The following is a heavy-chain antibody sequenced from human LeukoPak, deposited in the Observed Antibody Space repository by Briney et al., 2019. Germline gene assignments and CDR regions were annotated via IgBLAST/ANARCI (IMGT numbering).Heavy chain of an antibody. J-gene: IGHJ6*03. CDR2: IYYSGST. CDR3: ARVDIVVVPATITYYYYMDV. D-gene: IGHD2-2*03. Sequence: SETLSLTCTVSGDSISSYYWSWIRQPPGKGLEWIGYIYYSGSTNYNPSLKSRVTISVDTSKNQFSLKLSSVTAADTAVYYCARVDIVVVPATITYYYYMDVWGKGTTVTVSS. V-gene: IGHV4-59*01. CDR1: GDSISSYY.